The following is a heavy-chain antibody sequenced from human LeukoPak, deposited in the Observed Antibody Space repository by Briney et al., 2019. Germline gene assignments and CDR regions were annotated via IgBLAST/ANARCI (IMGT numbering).Heavy chain of an antibody. CDR2: ISRNSGSI. CDR1: GFTFDDYA. Sequence: PGRSLRLSCAASGFTFDDYAMHWVRQAPGKGLEWVSGISRNSGSIGYADSVKGRFTISRDNAKNSLYLQMNSLRAEDTALYYCAKDYSRGYSYGFFDYWGQGTLVTVSS. J-gene: IGHJ4*02. D-gene: IGHD5-18*01. V-gene: IGHV3-9*01. CDR3: AKDYSRGYSYGFFDY.